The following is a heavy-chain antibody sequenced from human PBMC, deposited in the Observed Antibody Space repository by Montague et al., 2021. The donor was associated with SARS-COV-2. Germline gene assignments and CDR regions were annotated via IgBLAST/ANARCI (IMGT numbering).Heavy chain of an antibody. CDR1: GFPFRSHV. J-gene: IGHJ4*02. CDR3: ARAGTNSETYY. D-gene: IGHD1-26*01. CDR2: VVPRGDST. Sequence: RLSWSASGFPFRSHVMNWVRQAPGKGPEWVSAVVPRGDSTFYADSVKGRFTISRDNSKNALYLQMNSLRAEDTAIYYCARAGTNSETYYWGQGTLVTVSS. V-gene: IGHV3-23*01.